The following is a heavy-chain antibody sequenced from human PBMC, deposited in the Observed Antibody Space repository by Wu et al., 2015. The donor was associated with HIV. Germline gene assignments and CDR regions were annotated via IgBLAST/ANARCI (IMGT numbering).Heavy chain of an antibody. CDR3: LTAIDGIVY. D-gene: IGHD5-24*01. Sequence: QVQLVQFGAEVKKPGSSVKVTCKASGDTFSSRAISWVRQAPGQGLEWMGWIDPNRGGTSYAQKFQGRVTMTRDTSISTAYMELSGLTFDDTAMYYCLTAIDGIVYWGQGPLVTVPQ. V-gene: IGHV1-2*02. J-gene: IGHJ4*02. CDR1: GDTFSSRA. CDR2: IDPNRGGT.